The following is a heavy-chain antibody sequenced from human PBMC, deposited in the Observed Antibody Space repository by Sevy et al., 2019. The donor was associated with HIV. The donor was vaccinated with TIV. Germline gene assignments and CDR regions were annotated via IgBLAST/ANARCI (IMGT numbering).Heavy chain of an antibody. CDR1: GFTFSNYN. V-gene: IGHV3-48*01. Sequence: GGSLRLSCAASGFTFSNYNMNWVRQAPGKGLEWASYISSSSNTIYYADSVKRRFTISRDNDKNSLYLEMNSLRAEDTAVYYCARDGGYSDQGMDVWGLGTTVTVSS. D-gene: IGHD5-12*01. CDR3: ARDGGYSDQGMDV. CDR2: ISSSSNTI. J-gene: IGHJ6*02.